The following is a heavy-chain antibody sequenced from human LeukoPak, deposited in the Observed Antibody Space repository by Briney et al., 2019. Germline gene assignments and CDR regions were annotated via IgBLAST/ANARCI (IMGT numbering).Heavy chain of an antibody. D-gene: IGHD4-23*01. V-gene: IGHV4-39*07. CDR1: GVSISTDTFY. J-gene: IGHJ4*02. CDR2: IYYSVTT. Sequence: SETLSLTCTVSGVSISTDTFYWGWIRQPPGKGLEWIGSIYYSVTTYYNPSLKSRVTISVDTSKNQFSLKLSSVTAADTAVYYCARDRLRWPKIDYWGQGTLVTVSS. CDR3: ARDRLRWPKIDY.